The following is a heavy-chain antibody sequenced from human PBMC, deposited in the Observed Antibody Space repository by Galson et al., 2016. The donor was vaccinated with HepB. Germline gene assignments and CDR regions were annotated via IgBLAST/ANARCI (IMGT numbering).Heavy chain of an antibody. CDR3: ARDLRHYSSSTPHGGFDP. CDR1: GFTFNEYA. J-gene: IGHJ5*02. D-gene: IGHD3-10*01. CDR2: ISYDGFNA. Sequence: SLRLSCAASGFTFNEYAMHWVRQAPGEGLEWVAVISYDGFNAYYADSVKDRYTISRDNSKDTVYLQINSLRADDTAVFYCARDLRHYSSSTPHGGFDPWGQGTLVTVSS. V-gene: IGHV3-30*04.